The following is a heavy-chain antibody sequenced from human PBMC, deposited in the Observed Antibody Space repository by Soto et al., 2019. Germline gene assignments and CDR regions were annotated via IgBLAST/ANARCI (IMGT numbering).Heavy chain of an antibody. CDR1: GFTFSSYA. CDR2: ISYDGSNK. D-gene: IGHD3-10*01. V-gene: IGHV3-30-3*01. Sequence: QVQLVESGGGVVQPGRSLRLSCAASGFTFSSYAMHWVRQAPGKGLEWVAVISYDGSNKYYADSVKGRFTISRDNSKNTLYLQMNSLRAEDTAVYYCARDLNAGAPTPDYWGQGTLVTVSS. J-gene: IGHJ4*02. CDR3: ARDLNAGAPTPDY.